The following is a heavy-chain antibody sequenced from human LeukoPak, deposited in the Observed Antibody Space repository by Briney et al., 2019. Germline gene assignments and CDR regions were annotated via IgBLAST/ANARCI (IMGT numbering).Heavy chain of an antibody. D-gene: IGHD1-26*01. CDR2: IYSGGST. V-gene: IGHV3-53*01. J-gene: IGHJ6*02. Sequence: GGSLRLSCAASGFTFSSNYMSWVRQAPGKGLEWVSVIYSGGSTYYADSVMGRFTISRDNSKNTLYLQMNSLRAEDTAVYYCASRRKSFYGMDVWGQGTTVTVSS. CDR1: GFTFSSNY. CDR3: ASRRKSFYGMDV.